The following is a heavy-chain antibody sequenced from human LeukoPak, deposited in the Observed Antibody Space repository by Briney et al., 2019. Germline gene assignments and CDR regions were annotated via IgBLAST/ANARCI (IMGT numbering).Heavy chain of an antibody. CDR1: GFTFSNAW. J-gene: IGHJ3*02. D-gene: IGHD3-3*01. CDR2: IKSKTDGCTT. V-gene: IGHV3-15*01. Sequence: GGSLRLSCAASGFTFSNAWMSWVRQAPGKGVEGVGRIKSKTDGCTTDYAAPVKGRFTISRDDSKNTLYLQMNSLKTEDTAVYYCTTDQGIFGASAFDIWGQGTMVTVSS. CDR3: TTDQGIFGASAFDI.